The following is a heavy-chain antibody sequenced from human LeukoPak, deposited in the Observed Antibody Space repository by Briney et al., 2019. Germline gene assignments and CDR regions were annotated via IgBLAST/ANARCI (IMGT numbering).Heavy chain of an antibody. J-gene: IGHJ4*02. V-gene: IGHV4-38-2*01. CDR2: IYHRGST. CDR1: GYSISSGYY. Sequence: PSETLSLTCAVSGYSISSGYYWGWIRQPPGKGLEWIGSIYHRGSTYYNPFLKSRATTAVDTSKDQFSLMLSSVTAADTAVYYCARNKGSYGDPEFDYWGEGTLVTVSS. D-gene: IGHD5-18*01. CDR3: ARNKGSYGDPEFDY.